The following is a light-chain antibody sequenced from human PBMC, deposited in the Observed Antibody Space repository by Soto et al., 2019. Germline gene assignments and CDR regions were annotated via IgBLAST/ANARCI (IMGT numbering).Light chain of an antibody. J-gene: IGKJ1*01. CDR2: DAS. Sequence: EVVMTQSPASLSASPGERVTLSCRASQNIRSSLARYQQRPGQAPRLLIYDASTRATGIPPRFSGGGSGTEFTLTISRLEPEDFAVYYCQRYGSSGTFGQGTKVDIK. CDR1: QNIRSS. V-gene: IGKV3-15*01. CDR3: QRYGSSGT.